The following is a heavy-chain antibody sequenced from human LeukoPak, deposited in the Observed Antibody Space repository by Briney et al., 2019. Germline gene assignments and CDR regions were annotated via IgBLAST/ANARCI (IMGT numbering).Heavy chain of an antibody. CDR1: GGSISSHY. J-gene: IGHJ4*02. CDR3: AREGHDFWSGYKGNYFDY. Sequence: SETLSLTCTVSGGSISSHYWSWIRQPPGKGLEWIGYIYYSGSTNYNPSLKSRVTISVDTSKNQFSLKLSSVTAADTAVYYCAREGHDFWSGYKGNYFDYWGQGTLVTVSS. D-gene: IGHD3-3*01. CDR2: IYYSGST. V-gene: IGHV4-59*11.